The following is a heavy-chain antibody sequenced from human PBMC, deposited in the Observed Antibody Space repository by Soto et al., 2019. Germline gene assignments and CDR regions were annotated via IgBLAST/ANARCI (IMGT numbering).Heavy chain of an antibody. Sequence: EVQLVESGGGLVQPGGSLRLSCAASGFTFSTYWMSWVRRTPGKGLEWVANIKQDGTEKYYVDSVRGRLTVSRDNAKSSLYLQMNSLRVEDTAVYYCTTSPSRDTERVFVWGQGTAVTVS. J-gene: IGHJ6*02. V-gene: IGHV3-7*01. CDR1: GFTFSTYW. CDR3: TTSPSRDTERVFV. D-gene: IGHD6-13*01. CDR2: IKQDGTEK.